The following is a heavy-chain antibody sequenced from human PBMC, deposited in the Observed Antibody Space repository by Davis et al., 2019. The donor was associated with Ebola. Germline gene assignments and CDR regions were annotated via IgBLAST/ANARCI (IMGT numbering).Heavy chain of an antibody. CDR3: ARTFVGGWLFDY. Sequence: ASVLVSCKASAYTFSTYAIHWLHQAPGQRLEWMGLINAAKGNTKYSQKFQGRVTMTRDTSAGTAYMEMSSLTSEDTAVFYCARTFVGGWLFDYWGQGTLVTVSS. CDR1: AYTFSTYA. V-gene: IGHV1-3*01. D-gene: IGHD1-26*01. CDR2: INAAKGNT. J-gene: IGHJ4*02.